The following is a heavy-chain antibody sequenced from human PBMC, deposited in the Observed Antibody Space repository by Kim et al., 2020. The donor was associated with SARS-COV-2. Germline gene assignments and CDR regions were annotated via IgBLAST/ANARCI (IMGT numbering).Heavy chain of an antibody. CDR1: GFTFSSYA. V-gene: IGHV3-23*01. D-gene: IGHD2-15*01. CDR2: ISGSGGST. J-gene: IGHJ5*02. Sequence: GGSLRLSCAASGFTFSSYAMSWVRQAPGKGLEWVSAISGSGGSTYYADSVKGRFTISRDNSKNTLYLQMNSLRAEDTAVYYCAKDREKGSGVVVVAATWGQGTLVTVSS. CDR3: AKDREKGSGVVVVAAT.